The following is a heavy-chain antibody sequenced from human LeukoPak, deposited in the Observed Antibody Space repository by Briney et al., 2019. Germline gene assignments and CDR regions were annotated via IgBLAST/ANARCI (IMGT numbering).Heavy chain of an antibody. CDR1: GFTFSSYW. V-gene: IGHV3-74*01. J-gene: IGHJ2*01. D-gene: IGHD1-20*01. CDR3: ARRSNWKAFHL. CDR2: INSDGSST. Sequence: GGSLRLSCAASGFTFSSYWMHWVRQAPGKGLVWVSRINSDGSSTSYADSVEGRFAISRDNSKNTLYLQMNSLRGEDTAIYYCARRSNWKAFHLWGRGTLVTVSS.